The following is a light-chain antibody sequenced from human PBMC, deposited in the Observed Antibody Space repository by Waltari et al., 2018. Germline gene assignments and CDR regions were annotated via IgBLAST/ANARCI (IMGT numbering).Light chain of an antibody. V-gene: IGKV3-20*01. CDR3: QQYGSLPHT. CDR1: QSVTSSS. J-gene: IGKJ2*01. CDR2: GAS. Sequence: ENVLTQSPGTLSLSPGERATLSCRASQSVTSSSFAWYQQKPGQAPRLLISGASSRATGIPDRFSGSGSGTDFTLTISRLEPEDFAVYYCQQYGSLPHTFGQGTNLEIK.